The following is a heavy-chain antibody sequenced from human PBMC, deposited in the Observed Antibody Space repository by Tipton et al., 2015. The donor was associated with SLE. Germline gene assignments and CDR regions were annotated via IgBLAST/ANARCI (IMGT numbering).Heavy chain of an antibody. J-gene: IGHJ4*02. CDR3: ARGNRITMADY. CDR1: NGSIGSDY. V-gene: IGHV4-59*12. CDR2: KYYSGTT. D-gene: IGHD3-10*01. Sequence: TLSLTCSVSNGSIGSDYWTWIRQPPGKGLEWIGYKYYSGTTNYNPSLKSRVTMSVDTSKNQFSLKLSSVTAADTAMYFCARGNRITMADYWGQGTLVTVSS.